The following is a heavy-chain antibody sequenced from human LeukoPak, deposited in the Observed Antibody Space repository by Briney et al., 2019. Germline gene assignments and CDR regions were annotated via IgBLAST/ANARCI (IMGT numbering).Heavy chain of an antibody. J-gene: IGHJ4*02. D-gene: IGHD5-18*01. CDR1: GGTFSSYA. CDR2: IIPIFGTA. CDR3: ARGGYSYGYGFDY. Sequence: GASVKVSCKASGGTFSSYAISWVRQAPGQGLEWMGRIIPIFGTANYAQKFQGRVTITTDESTSTAYMGLSSLRSEDTAVYYCARGGYSYGYGFDYWGQGTLVTVSS. V-gene: IGHV1-69*05.